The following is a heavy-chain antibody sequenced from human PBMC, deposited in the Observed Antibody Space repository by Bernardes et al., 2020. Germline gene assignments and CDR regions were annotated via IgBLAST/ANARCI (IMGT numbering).Heavy chain of an antibody. CDR3: ARPYSGYDFKVVGDYYGMDV. J-gene: IGHJ6*02. CDR1: GGSISSSSYY. Sequence: SETLSLTCTVSGGSISSSSYYWGWIRQPPGKGLEWIGSIYYSGSTYYNPSLKSRVTISVDTSKNQFSLKLSSVTAADTAVYYCARPYSGYDFKVVGDYYGMDVWGQGTTVTVSS. V-gene: IGHV4-39*01. D-gene: IGHD5-12*01. CDR2: IYYSGST.